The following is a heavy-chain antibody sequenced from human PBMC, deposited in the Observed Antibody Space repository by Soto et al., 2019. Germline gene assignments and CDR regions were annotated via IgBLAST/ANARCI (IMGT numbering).Heavy chain of an antibody. J-gene: IGHJ4*02. D-gene: IGHD6-13*01. CDR3: ARARIAAAGTRYFDY. V-gene: IGHV4-30-2*01. CDR2: IYHSGST. CDR1: GGSISSGGYS. Sequence: SETLSLTCAVSGGSISSGGYSWSWIRQPPGKGPEWIGYIYHSGSTYYNPSLKSRVTISVDRSKNQFSLKLSSVTAADTAVYYCARARIAAAGTRYFDYWGQGTLVTVSS.